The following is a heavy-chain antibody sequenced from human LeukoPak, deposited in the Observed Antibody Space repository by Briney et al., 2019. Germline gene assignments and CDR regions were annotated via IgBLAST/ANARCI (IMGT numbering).Heavy chain of an antibody. CDR2: ISSSSSYI. D-gene: IGHD5-18*01. J-gene: IGHJ6*03. CDR3: ARDEVDTAMVKGVINYYYYMGV. CDR1: GFTFSSYS. V-gene: IGHV3-21*01. Sequence: PGGSLRLSCAASGFTFSSYSMNWVRQAPGKGLEWVSSISSSSSYIYYADSVKGRFTISRDNAKNSLYLQMNSLRAEDTAVYYCARDEVDTAMVKGVINYYYYMGVWGKGTTVTISS.